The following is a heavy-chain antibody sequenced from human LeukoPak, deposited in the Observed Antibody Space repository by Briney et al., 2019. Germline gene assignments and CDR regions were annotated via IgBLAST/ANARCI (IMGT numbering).Heavy chain of an antibody. Sequence: PSETLSLTCAVSGGSISSGRNYWGWIRQPPGKGLEWIGSIYYSGSTSYNPSLKTRVTISVDTSKNQFSLRLTSVTAADTAVYYCATNTSDTAFDYWGPGTLVTVSS. CDR3: ATNTSDTAFDY. CDR2: IYYSGST. D-gene: IGHD6-19*01. CDR1: GGSISSGRNY. J-gene: IGHJ4*02. V-gene: IGHV4-39*01.